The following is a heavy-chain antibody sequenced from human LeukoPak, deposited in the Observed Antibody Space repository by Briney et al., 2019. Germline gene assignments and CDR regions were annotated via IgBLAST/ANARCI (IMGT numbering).Heavy chain of an antibody. Sequence: GGSLRLSCAASGFTFSSYSMNWVRQTPGKGLEWVSSISVTSSYIYYTDSVKGRFTISRDNAKNSLYLQMNSLRAEDTGVYYCARGPSIAARYDAFDIWGQGTMVTVSS. CDR3: ARGPSIAARYDAFDI. CDR2: ISVTSSYI. J-gene: IGHJ3*02. CDR1: GFTFSSYS. D-gene: IGHD6-6*01. V-gene: IGHV3-21*01.